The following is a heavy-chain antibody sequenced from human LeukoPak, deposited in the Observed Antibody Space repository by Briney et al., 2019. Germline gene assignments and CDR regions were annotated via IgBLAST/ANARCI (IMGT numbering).Heavy chain of an antibody. J-gene: IGHJ4*02. D-gene: IGHD1-1*01. Sequence: GGSLRLSCAATGFTFSIYAMHWVRQAPGKGLEWVAFIQSDGRNRQYVDSVKGRFTISRDNSKNTLYLQVNSLRGEDAAVYYCAKDGQARSSSNWAAFDYWGQGTLVTVSS. V-gene: IGHV3-30*02. CDR1: GFTFSIYA. CDR2: IQSDGRNR. CDR3: AKDGQARSSSNWAAFDY.